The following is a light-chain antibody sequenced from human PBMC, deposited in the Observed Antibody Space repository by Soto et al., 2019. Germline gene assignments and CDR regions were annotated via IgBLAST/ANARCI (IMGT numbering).Light chain of an antibody. CDR3: CSYAGSPYV. Sequence: QSVLTQPASGSGSPGQSITISCTGTSSDVGSYNLVSWYQQHPGKAPKLMIYEGSKRPSGVSNRFSGSKSGNTAYLTISGLQAEDEADYYCCSYAGSPYVFGTGTKLTVL. CDR2: EGS. CDR1: SSDVGSYNL. J-gene: IGLJ1*01. V-gene: IGLV2-23*01.